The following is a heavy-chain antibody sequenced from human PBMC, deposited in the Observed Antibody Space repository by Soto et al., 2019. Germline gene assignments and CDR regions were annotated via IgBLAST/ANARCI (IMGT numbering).Heavy chain of an antibody. D-gene: IGHD6-13*01. CDR3: ARPESPYSSSWYKAFDI. Sequence: SETLSLTCTVSGGSISSSSYYWGWTRQPPGKGLEWIGSIYYSGSTYYNPSLKSRVTISVDTSKNQFSLKLSSVTAADTAVYYCARPESPYSSSWYKAFDIWGQGTMVTVSS. CDR1: GGSISSSSYY. J-gene: IGHJ3*02. V-gene: IGHV4-39*01. CDR2: IYYSGST.